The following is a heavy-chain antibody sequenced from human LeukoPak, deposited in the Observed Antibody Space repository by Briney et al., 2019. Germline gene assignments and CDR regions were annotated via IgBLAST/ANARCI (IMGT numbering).Heavy chain of an antibody. CDR3: AKDDDWGRYKH. CDR2: ISPSGGIT. CDR1: GFTFSSHG. J-gene: IGHJ1*01. Sequence: GWTLRLSCAASGFTFSSHGMNWVRQAAGKGLEWVSGISPSGGITYYTDSVKGRFTISRDNSKNTQSLQMNSLRAEDTAVYYCAKDDDWGRYKHWGQGTLVTVSS. D-gene: IGHD3-16*01. V-gene: IGHV3-23*01.